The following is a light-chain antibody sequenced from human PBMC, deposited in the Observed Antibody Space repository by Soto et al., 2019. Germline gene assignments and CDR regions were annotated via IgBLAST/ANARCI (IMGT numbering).Light chain of an antibody. CDR2: KAS. Sequence: DIQMTRAPSTLSASVADRLTITCGGSQSISGWLAWDQQKPGKAPKVLIYKASNLESGVPSRFSGSGSGKEFTLTISSLKPDDFATYYWKQYNSYLGKFGEGTKVDIK. CDR3: KQYNSYLGK. CDR1: QSISGW. J-gene: IGKJ1*01. V-gene: IGKV1-5*03.